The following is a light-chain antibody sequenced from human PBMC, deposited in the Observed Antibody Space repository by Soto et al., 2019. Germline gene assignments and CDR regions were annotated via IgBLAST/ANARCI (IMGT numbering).Light chain of an antibody. J-gene: IGLJ1*01. CDR2: AVS. V-gene: IGLV2-14*01. CDR1: SSDIGAYNY. CDR3: SSYTSDSSYV. Sequence: QSALTQPASVSGSPGQSITISWTGTSSDIGAYNYVSWYQQYPGKAPKLMIYAVSNRPSGVSNRFSASKSGNTASLFISGLQAEDEADYYCSSYTSDSSYVFGSGTKVTVL.